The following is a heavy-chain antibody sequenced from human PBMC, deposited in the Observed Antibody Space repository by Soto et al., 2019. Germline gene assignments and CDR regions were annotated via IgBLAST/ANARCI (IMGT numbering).Heavy chain of an antibody. CDR1: GYTFTGYY. CDR2: IHLNSGGT. CDR3: ASPSESNQSYYYFFTLDV. Sequence: ASVKVSCKASGYTFTGYYIHWVRQAPGQGLEWMGWIHLNSGGTNYAQTFQGRITMTRDMSVTTVFMEMTGLTSDDTAVYYCASPSESNQSYYYFFTLDVWGQGTTVTVSS. J-gene: IGHJ6*02. V-gene: IGHV1-2*02.